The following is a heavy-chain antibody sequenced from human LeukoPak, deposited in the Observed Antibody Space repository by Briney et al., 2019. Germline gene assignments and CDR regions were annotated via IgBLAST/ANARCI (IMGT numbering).Heavy chain of an antibody. J-gene: IGHJ4*02. V-gene: IGHV3-23*01. CDR1: GFTFSSYA. CDR3: AKDSHYYYDSSAYYRLDY. CDR2: ISGSGGST. D-gene: IGHD3-22*01. Sequence: GGSLRLSCAASGFTFSSYAMSWVRQAPGEGLEWVSAISGSGGSTYYADSVKGRFTISRDNSKNTLFLQMNSLRAEDTAIYYCAKDSHYYYDSSAYYRLDYWGQGTLVTVSS.